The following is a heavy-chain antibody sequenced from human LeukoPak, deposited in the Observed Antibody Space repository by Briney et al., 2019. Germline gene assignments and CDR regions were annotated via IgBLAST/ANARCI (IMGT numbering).Heavy chain of an antibody. J-gene: IGHJ4*02. CDR1: GGSISSYP. CDR2: IYYSGST. Sequence: SETPSLTCTVSGGSISSYPWNWIRQPPGKGLEWIGFIYYSGSTNYNPSLTGRVTISVDTPKNQFSLNLTSVTAADTAVYYCARDSGYGDPFDYWGQGTLVTVSS. CDR3: ARDSGYGDPFDY. V-gene: IGHV4-59*01. D-gene: IGHD4-17*01.